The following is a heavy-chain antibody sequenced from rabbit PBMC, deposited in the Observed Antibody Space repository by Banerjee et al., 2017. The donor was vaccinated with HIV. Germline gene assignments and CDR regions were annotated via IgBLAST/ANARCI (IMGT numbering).Heavy chain of an antibody. V-gene: IGHV1S40*01. D-gene: IGHD2-1*01. CDR1: GFSFSSSYY. CDR2: IYTESGST. CDR3: ARNNGDSQLTRLDL. J-gene: IGHJ6*01. Sequence: QSLEESGGGLVQPEGSLTLTCTASGFSFSSSYYMCWVRQAPGKGLEWIGCIYTESGSTHYASWAKGRFTISKTSSTTVTLQMTSLTAADTATYFCARNNGDSQLTRLDLWGPGTLVTVS.